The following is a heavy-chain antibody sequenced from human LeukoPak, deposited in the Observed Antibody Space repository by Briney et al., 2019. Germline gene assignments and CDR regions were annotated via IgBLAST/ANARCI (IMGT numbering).Heavy chain of an antibody. Sequence: SETLSLTCAVYGGSFSGYYWSWIRQPPGKGLEWIGEINHSGTTNYNPSLKSRVTISVDTSKNQFSLKLSSVTAADPAVYYCASVDYDSSGYYFDYWGQGTLVTVSS. V-gene: IGHV4-34*01. CDR3: ASVDYDSSGYYFDY. CDR2: INHSGTT. CDR1: GGSFSGYY. J-gene: IGHJ4*02. D-gene: IGHD3-22*01.